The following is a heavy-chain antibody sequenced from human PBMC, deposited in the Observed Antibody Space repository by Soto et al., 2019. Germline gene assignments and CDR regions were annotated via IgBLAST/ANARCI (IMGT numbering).Heavy chain of an antibody. J-gene: IGHJ6*02. CDR3: ALWGFRDGNNSKYNYSGMDV. D-gene: IGHD1-1*01. V-gene: IGHV1-69*01. Sequence: VQLVQSGAEVKKPGSLVKLSCKASGGTFNRYTISWVRQAPGQGLEWMGGIIPIFGTANYAQKFQGRVAIIADESTSAAYMELRNLRSEDTAVYYCALWGFRDGNNSKYNYSGMDVWGQGTTVTVSS. CDR1: GGTFNRYT. CDR2: IIPIFGTA.